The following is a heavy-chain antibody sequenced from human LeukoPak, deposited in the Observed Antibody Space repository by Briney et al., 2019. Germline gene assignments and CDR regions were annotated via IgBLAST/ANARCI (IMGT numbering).Heavy chain of an antibody. V-gene: IGHV4-31*02. J-gene: IGHJ5*02. Sequence: SGGXISSGGYYWSWIRXXPGKGXXXIGYIYYSGSTYYNPSLKSRVTISVDTSKNQFSLKLSSVTAADTAVYYCARALMTNDNWFDHWGQGTLVTVSS. CDR2: IYYSGST. CDR1: GGXISSGGYY. CDR3: ARALMTNDNWFDH.